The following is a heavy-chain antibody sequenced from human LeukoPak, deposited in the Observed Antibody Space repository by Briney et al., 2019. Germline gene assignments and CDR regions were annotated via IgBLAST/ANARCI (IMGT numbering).Heavy chain of an antibody. CDR3: ARDMVRGSSRHWGYGMDV. V-gene: IGHV3-30-3*01. CDR1: GSTFGSYA. Sequence: GRSLRLSCAASGSTFGSYAMHWVRQAPGKGLEWVAVISYDGSNKYYADSVKGRFTISRDNSKNTLYLQMNSLRAEDTAVYYCARDMVRGSSRHWGYGMDVWGQGTTVTVSS. CDR2: ISYDGSNK. J-gene: IGHJ6*02. D-gene: IGHD6-13*01.